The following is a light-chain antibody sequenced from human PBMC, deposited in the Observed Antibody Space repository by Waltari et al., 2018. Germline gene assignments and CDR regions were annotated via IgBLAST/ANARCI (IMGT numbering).Light chain of an antibody. J-gene: IGKJ4*01. V-gene: IGKV1-5*03. CDR3: QEYDTLPVT. Sequence: DIQMTQSPSTLSASVGDRVTITCRASQSVKNNLAWYQQKPGKAPKVLIHKASRLESGVPSRFSGSGYGTEFTLTISSLQPDDFATYYCQEYDTLPVTCGGGTKVEIK. CDR2: KAS. CDR1: QSVKNN.